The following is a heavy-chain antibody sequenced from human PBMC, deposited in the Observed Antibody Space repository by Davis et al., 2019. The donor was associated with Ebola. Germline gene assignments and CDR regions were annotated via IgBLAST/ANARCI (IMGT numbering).Heavy chain of an antibody. Sequence: PSETLSLTCTVSGGSISSGGYYWSWIRQHPGKGLEWIGYIYYSGSTYYNPSLKSRVTISVDTSKNQFSLKLSSVTAADTAVYYCARAVVPAATSGGFDPWGQGTLVTVSS. V-gene: IGHV4-31*03. CDR1: GGSISSGGYY. D-gene: IGHD2-2*01. J-gene: IGHJ5*02. CDR3: ARAVVPAATSGGFDP. CDR2: IYYSGST.